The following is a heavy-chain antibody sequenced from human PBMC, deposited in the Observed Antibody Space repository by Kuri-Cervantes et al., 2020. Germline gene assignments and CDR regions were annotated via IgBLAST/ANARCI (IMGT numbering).Heavy chain of an antibody. CDR2: ISSDGSET. J-gene: IGHJ2*01. Sequence: GGSLRLSCGASGFTFGTYWMSWVRQTPGKGLEWVAYISSDGSETKCVDSVKGRFTISRDNAKNSMYLQMNSLRVEDTAVYYCARVTPSGGGYFDLWGRGTLVTVSS. CDR3: ARVTPSGGGYFDL. V-gene: IGHV3-7*01. CDR1: GFTFGTYW. D-gene: IGHD6-19*01.